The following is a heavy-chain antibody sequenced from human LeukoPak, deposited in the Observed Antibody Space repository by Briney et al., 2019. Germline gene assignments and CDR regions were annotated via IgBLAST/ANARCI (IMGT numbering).Heavy chain of an antibody. V-gene: IGHV3-23*01. D-gene: IGHD6-19*01. CDR3: ARDPDSSGWSSIEY. CDR1: GFTFSKNA. Sequence: GGSLRLSCAASGFTFSKNAMTWVRQAPGKGLEWVSGISGSGGTTYYADSVKGRFTISRDNSKNTLYLQMNSLRAEDTAVYYCARDPDSSGWSSIEYWGQGTLVTVSS. J-gene: IGHJ4*02. CDR2: ISGSGGTT.